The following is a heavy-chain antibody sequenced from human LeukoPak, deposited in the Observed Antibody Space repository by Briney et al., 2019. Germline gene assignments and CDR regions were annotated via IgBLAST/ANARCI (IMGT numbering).Heavy chain of an antibody. CDR2: ISGNSAYA. CDR3: AKRGIVIRAVIIVGFHKEAYYFDY. D-gene: IGHD3-10*01. Sequence: GGSLRLSCAASGFTFGSYAMTWVRQAPGKGLEWVSAISGNSAYAYYADSVKGRFTVSRDNPKNTLYLQMNSLRAEDTAVYFCAKRGIVIRAVIIVGFHKEAYYFDYWGQGALVTVSS. V-gene: IGHV3-23*01. J-gene: IGHJ4*02. CDR1: GFTFGSYA.